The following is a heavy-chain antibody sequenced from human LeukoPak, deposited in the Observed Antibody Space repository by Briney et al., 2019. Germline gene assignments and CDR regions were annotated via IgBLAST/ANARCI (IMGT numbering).Heavy chain of an antibody. CDR1: GFTFSNYG. J-gene: IGHJ3*02. Sequence: PGRSLRLSCAASGFTFSNYGMHWVRQAPGKGLEWVVVISHDGSNNNYADSVKGRFTISRDNSKNTLYLQMNSLRAEDTAVYYCAKPGGSYNWNYEAFDIWGQGTMVTVSS. CDR3: AKPGGSYNWNYEAFDI. CDR2: ISHDGSNN. D-gene: IGHD1-7*01. V-gene: IGHV3-30*18.